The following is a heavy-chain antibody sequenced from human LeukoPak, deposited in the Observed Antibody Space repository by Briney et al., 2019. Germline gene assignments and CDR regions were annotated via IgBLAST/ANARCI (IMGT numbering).Heavy chain of an antibody. CDR3: ARDRQIAY. Sequence: GGSLRLSCAASGFTFSNYWLTWVRQAPGQGLEWVANIKQDGSEKHYVDSVKGRFTISRDNAKNSLYLQMNGLRAEDTAVYYCARDRQIAYWGQGALVTVSS. V-gene: IGHV3-7*01. CDR1: GFTFSNYW. CDR2: IKQDGSEK. J-gene: IGHJ4*02.